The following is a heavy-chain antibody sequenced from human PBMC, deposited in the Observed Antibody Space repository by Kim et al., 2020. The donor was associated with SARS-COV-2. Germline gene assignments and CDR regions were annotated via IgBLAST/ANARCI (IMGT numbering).Heavy chain of an antibody. CDR3: ARVIGGGGQGVNRFDP. CDR1: GGSIRSGGYF. CDR2: IYNSGST. Sequence: SETLSLTCTVSGGSIRSGGYFWIWIRQHPGKGLEWIGYIYNSGSTYYNQSLKSRVTISVDTSKNQLSLKLSSVTAADTAVYYCARVIGGGGQGVNRFDPWGQGTLGTVSS. V-gene: IGHV4-31*03. D-gene: IGHD2-21*01. J-gene: IGHJ5*02.